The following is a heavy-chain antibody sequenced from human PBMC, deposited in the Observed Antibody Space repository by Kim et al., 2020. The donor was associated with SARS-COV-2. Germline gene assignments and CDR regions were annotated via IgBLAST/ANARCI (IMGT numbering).Heavy chain of an antibody. CDR1: GGSFSGYY. CDR2: INHSGST. Sequence: SETLSLTCAVYGGSFSGYYWSWIRQPPGKGLEWIGEINHSGSTNYNPSLKSRVTISVDTSKNQFSLKLSSVTAADTAVYYCARGTPLPRYQLRGNWNAVPLYYYYGMDVWGQGTTVTVSS. D-gene: IGHD1-1*01. V-gene: IGHV4-34*01. CDR3: ARGTPLPRYQLRGNWNAVPLYYYYGMDV. J-gene: IGHJ6*02.